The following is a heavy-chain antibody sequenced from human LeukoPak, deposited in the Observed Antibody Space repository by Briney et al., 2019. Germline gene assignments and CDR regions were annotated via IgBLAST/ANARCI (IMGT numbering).Heavy chain of an antibody. D-gene: IGHD3-10*01. CDR1: GYTFTSYY. CDR2: INPIGGTT. V-gene: IGHV1-46*01. J-gene: IGHJ5*02. CDR3: ATDQGYGSGSYYWFDP. Sequence: GASVKVSCKASGYTFTSYYIHWVRQAPGQGLEWMGIINPIGGTTDYAQKFQGRVTMTRDTSTSTVYMELSSLRSEDTAVYYCATDQGYGSGSYYWFDPWGQGTLVTVSS.